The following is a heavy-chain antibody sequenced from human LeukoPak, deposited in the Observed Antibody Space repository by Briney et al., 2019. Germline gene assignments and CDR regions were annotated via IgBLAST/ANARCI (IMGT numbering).Heavy chain of an antibody. Sequence: ASVKVSCKASGYTFTAYYIHWVRQAPGQGLEWMGWIKPNSGDTKSAQNFQGRLTMTRDTSISTAYMELNSLRSDDTAVYYCAREVAHSTSCFGDYWGQGSLVTVSS. V-gene: IGHV1-2*02. D-gene: IGHD2-2*01. J-gene: IGHJ4*02. CDR3: AREVAHSTSCFGDY. CDR1: GYTFTAYY. CDR2: IKPNSGDT.